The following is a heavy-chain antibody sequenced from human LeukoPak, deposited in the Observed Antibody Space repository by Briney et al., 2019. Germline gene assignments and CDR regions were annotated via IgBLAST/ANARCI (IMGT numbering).Heavy chain of an antibody. V-gene: IGHV1-46*01. CDR2: INPSGGGT. Sequence: ASVKVSCTASGYSFTNYYIHWVRQAPGQGLEWMGRINPSGGGTSYAQKFQGRVTMTRDMSTSTVYTELSSLRSEVTAVYYCARDQDSIGYGENLYWGQGILVTVSS. CDR3: ARDQDSIGYGENLY. CDR1: GYSFTNYY. D-gene: IGHD5-18*01. J-gene: IGHJ4*02.